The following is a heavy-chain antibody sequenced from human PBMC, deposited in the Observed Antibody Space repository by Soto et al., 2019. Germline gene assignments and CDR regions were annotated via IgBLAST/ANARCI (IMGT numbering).Heavy chain of an antibody. CDR1: GGTFSSYA. D-gene: IGHD2-21*02. CDR2: IIPIFGTA. Sequence: SVKVSCKASGGTFSSYAISWVRQAPGQGLEWMGGIIPIFGTANYAQKFQGRVTITADESTSTAYMELSSLRSEDTAVYYCAAELYKGGACCHFDYWGQGTLVTVSS. V-gene: IGHV1-69*13. J-gene: IGHJ4*02. CDR3: AAELYKGGACCHFDY.